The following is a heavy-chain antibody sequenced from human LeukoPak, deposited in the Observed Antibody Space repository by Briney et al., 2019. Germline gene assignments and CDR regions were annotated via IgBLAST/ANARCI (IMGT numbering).Heavy chain of an antibody. CDR2: VYYSGST. V-gene: IGHV4-39*01. Sequence: PSETLSLTCTVSGGSISSNSYYWGWIRQPPGKGLEWVGTVYYSGSTYYNPSLKSRVTISVDTSKNQFSLKLSSVTAADTAVYYCARHPREGSGGSCYDYWGQGTLVTVSS. D-gene: IGHD2-15*01. CDR1: GGSISSNSYY. CDR3: ARHPREGSGGSCYDY. J-gene: IGHJ4*02.